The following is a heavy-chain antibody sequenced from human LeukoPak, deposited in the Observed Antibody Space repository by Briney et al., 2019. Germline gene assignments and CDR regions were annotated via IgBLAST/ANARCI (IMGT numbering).Heavy chain of an antibody. V-gene: IGHV3-30*04. CDR1: GFTFSSYA. J-gene: IGHJ4*02. Sequence: GGSLRLSCAASGFTFSSYAMHWVRQAPGKGLEWVAVVSSDGSYRYYVDSVKGRFTISRDNSKNTLYLQMNSLRTEDTAVYYCVRAGLDAGYFDSWGQGVLATVSS. CDR2: VSSDGSYR. CDR3: VRAGLDAGYFDS. D-gene: IGHD1-14*01.